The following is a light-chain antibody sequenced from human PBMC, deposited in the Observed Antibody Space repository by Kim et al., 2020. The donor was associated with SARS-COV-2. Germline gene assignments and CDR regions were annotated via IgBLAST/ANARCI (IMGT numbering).Light chain of an antibody. CDR1: SSVVGDYIH. V-gene: IGLV2-14*04. J-gene: IGLJ3*02. CDR2: DVS. Sequence: SSTLIRTGTSSVVGDYIHDSGYQQHPGKAPKRIFYDVSKRPSGASDRFSGSKSANTASLTISGLQAEDEAEYYCSSFTTIGTWVFGGGTQLTVL. CDR3: SSFTTIGTWV.